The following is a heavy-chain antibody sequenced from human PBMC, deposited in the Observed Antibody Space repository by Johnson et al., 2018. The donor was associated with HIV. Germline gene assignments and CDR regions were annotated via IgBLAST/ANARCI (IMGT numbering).Heavy chain of an antibody. V-gene: IGHV3-20*04. CDR1: GFTFDDYG. CDR2: INWNGGST. D-gene: IGHD7-27*01. CDR3: ARGPETGDRLGRAFDI. J-gene: IGHJ3*02. Sequence: VQLVESGGGVVRPGGSLRLSCAASGFTFDDYGMSWVRQAPGKGLEWVSGINWNGGSTGYADSVKGRFTISRDNAKNSLYLQMNSLRAEDTAVYYCARGPETGDRLGRAFDIWGHGTMVTVSS.